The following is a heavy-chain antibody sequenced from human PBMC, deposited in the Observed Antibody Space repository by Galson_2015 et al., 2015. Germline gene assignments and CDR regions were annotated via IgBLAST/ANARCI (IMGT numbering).Heavy chain of an antibody. D-gene: IGHD6-13*01. CDR1: GGSINSGALY. J-gene: IGHJ5*02. CDR2: IHHSGAT. V-gene: IGHV4-31*03. Sequence: LSLTCTVSGGSINSGALYWTWIRQHPGKGLEWIGYIHHSGATYYLPSLKSRVTISVDASRSQFSLNLSSVTAADTAVYYCATYSSSTNCFDPWGQGTLVTVSS. CDR3: ATYSSSTNCFDP.